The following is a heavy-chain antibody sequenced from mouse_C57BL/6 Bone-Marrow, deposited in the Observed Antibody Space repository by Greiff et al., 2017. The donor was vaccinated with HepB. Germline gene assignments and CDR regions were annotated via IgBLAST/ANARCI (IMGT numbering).Heavy chain of an antibody. CDR1: GYSITSGYY. CDR2: ISYDGSN. J-gene: IGHJ3*01. Sequence: EVHLVESGPGLVKPSQSLSLTCSVTGYSITSGYYWNWIRQFPGNKLEWMGYISYDGSNNYNPSLKNRISITRDTSKNQFFLKLNSVTTEDTATYYCARDRHQAWFAYWGQGTLVTVSA. CDR3: ARDRHQAWFAY. V-gene: IGHV3-6*01.